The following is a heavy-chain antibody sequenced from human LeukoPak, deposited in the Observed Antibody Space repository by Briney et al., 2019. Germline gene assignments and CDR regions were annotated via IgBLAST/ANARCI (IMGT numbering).Heavy chain of an antibody. CDR3: TRAKRIIMVRGVITRYFDY. D-gene: IGHD3-10*01. CDR2: INHSGST. J-gene: IGHJ4*02. V-gene: IGHV4-34*01. Sequence: SETLFLTCAVYGGSFSGYYWSWIRQPPGKGLEWIGEINHSGSTNYNPSLKSRVTISVDTSKNQFSLKLSSVTAADTAVYYCTRAKRIIMVRGVITRYFDYWGQGTLVTVSS. CDR1: GGSFSGYY.